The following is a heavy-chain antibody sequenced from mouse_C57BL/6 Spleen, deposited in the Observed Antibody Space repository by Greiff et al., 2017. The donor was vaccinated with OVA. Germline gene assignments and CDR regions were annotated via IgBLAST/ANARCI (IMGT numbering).Heavy chain of an antibody. J-gene: IGHJ2*01. V-gene: IGHV3-6*01. CDR2: ISYDGSN. CDR3: ARDELYYFDY. Sequence: ESGPGLVKPSQSLSLTCSVTGYSITSGYYWNWIRQFPGNKLEWMGYISYDGSNNYNPSLKNRISITRDTSKNQFFLKLNSVTTEDTATYYCARDELYYFDYWGQGTTLTVSS. CDR1: GYSITSGYY.